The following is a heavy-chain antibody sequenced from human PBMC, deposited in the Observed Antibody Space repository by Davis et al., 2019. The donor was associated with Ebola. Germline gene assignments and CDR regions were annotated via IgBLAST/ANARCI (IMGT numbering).Heavy chain of an antibody. CDR2: IRYDGSDK. Sequence: GGSLRLSCAASGFKLSVYGMHWVRPVPGKGLEWVAFIRYDGSDKYYIDSVKGRFTVSRDNSKNTLYLQMNSLRVEDTAVYFCAKDCSSASCYDSWGQGTLVTVSS. J-gene: IGHJ4*02. V-gene: IGHV3-30*02. CDR1: GFKLSVYG. D-gene: IGHD2-2*01. CDR3: AKDCSSASCYDS.